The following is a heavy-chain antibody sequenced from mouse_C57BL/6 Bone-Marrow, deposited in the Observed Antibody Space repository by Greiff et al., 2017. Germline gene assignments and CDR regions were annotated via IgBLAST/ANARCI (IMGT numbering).Heavy chain of an antibody. J-gene: IGHJ4*01. Sequence: VKLVESGPELVKPGASVKISCKASGYAFSSSWMNWVKQRPGKGLEWIGRIYPGDGDTNYNGKFKGKATLTADKSSSTAYMQLSSLTSEDSAVYFCARRGYDYYYAMDYWGQGTSVTVSS. D-gene: IGHD2-4*01. CDR2: IYPGDGDT. V-gene: IGHV1-82*01. CDR1: GYAFSSSW. CDR3: ARRGYDYYYAMDY.